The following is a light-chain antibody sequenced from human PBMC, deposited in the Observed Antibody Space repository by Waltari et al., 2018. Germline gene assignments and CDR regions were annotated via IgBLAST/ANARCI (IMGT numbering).Light chain of an antibody. Sequence: DIQVTQSPSSPSSFFWDRVSITCRASQPIYNYLNWYQTKPGKAPKLLIYSASSLQSGVPSRFTGSGSGTDYTLTISGLQPEDFATYSCQQSYSLPYSFGLGTVVEV. V-gene: IGKV1-39*01. CDR3: QQSYSLPYS. CDR1: QPIYNY. J-gene: IGKJ2*03. CDR2: SAS.